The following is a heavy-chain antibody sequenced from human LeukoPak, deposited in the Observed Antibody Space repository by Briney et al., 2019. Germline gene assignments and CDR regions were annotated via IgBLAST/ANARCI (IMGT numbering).Heavy chain of an antibody. J-gene: IGHJ4*02. V-gene: IGHV3-23*01. CDR3: AKGYGGQDIVAQKTGIFDH. CDR1: GFAFGSEA. D-gene: IGHD2-15*01. CDR2: ISPGGGTT. Sequence: GGSLRLSCAVSGFAFGSEAMSWVRQSPARGLEWVASISPGGGTTYYADYVKGRFTISRDNSKNSLFVQMNSLRAEDTAVYYCAKGYGGQDIVAQKTGIFDHWGQGSLVTVSS.